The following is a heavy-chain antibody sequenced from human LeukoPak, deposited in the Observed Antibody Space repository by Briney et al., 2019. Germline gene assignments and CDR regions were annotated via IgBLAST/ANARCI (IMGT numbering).Heavy chain of an antibody. J-gene: IGHJ4*02. V-gene: IGHV4-4*07. CDR1: GGSISNYH. CDR2: IHTSGST. Sequence: PSETLSLTCTVSGGSISNYHWSWTRQPAGKGLEWISQIHTSGSTNYNPPLKSRVTMSIDTPENQLSLTIRSVTAADTAVYYCARRDISSGWSFDYWGQGILVTVSS. CDR3: ARRDISSGWSFDY. D-gene: IGHD6-19*01.